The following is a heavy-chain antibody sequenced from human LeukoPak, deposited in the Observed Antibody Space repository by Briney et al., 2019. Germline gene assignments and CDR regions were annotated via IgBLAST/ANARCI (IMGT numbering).Heavy chain of an antibody. CDR2: ISAYNGNT. CDR3: ARDTGYSSSWYSPCYDYVWGCYRHYYFDY. Sequence: ASVKVSCKASGYTFTSYGISWVRQAPGQGLEWMGWISAYNGNTNYAQKLQGRVTMTTDTSTSTAYMELRSLRSDDTAVYYCARDTGYSSSWYSPCYDYVWGCYRHYYFDYWGQGTLVTVSS. V-gene: IGHV1-18*01. J-gene: IGHJ4*02. CDR1: GYTFTSYG. D-gene: IGHD3-16*02.